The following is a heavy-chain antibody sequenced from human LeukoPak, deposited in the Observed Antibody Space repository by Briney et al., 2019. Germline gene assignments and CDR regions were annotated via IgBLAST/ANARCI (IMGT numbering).Heavy chain of an antibody. V-gene: IGHV3-23*01. J-gene: IGHJ4*02. CDR1: GFTFSSYA. CDR2: ISASGDST. D-gene: IGHD2-2*01. CDR3: AKGGTGYRSSTSCLYYFDY. Sequence: PGGSLRLSCAASGFTFSSYAMNWVRQAPGKGLEWVSTISASGDSTYYADSVKGRFTISRDNSKNTLHLQMNSLRVEDTAVYYCAKGGTGYRSSTSCLYYFDYWGQGTLVTVSS.